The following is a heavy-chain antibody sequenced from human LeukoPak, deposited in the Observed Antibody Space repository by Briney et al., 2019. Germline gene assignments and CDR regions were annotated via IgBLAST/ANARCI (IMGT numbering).Heavy chain of an antibody. D-gene: IGHD3-3*01. Sequence: SETLSLTCTVSGGSISSYYWSWIRQPPGKGLEWIGYIYYSGSTNYNPSLKSRVTISVDTSKNQFSLKLSSVTAADTAVYYCAGTYCGFWSGYYPHYYYYYMDVWGKGTTVTVSS. CDR1: GGSISSYY. CDR3: AGTYCGFWSGYYPHYYYYYMDV. CDR2: IYYSGST. J-gene: IGHJ6*03. V-gene: IGHV4-59*01.